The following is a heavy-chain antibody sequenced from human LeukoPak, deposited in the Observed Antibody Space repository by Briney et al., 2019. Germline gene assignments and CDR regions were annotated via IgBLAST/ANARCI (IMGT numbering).Heavy chain of an antibody. CDR1: GGSISSYY. V-gene: IGHV4-59*01. D-gene: IGHD4-17*01. CDR2: IYYSGST. CDR3: ARDLGSYDYGDYDYPDAFDI. Sequence: SETLSLTCTVSGGSISSYYWSWIRQPPGKGLEWIGYIYYSGSTNYNPSLKSRVTISVDTSKNQFSLKLSSVTAADTAVYYCARDLGSYDYGDYDYPDAFDIWGQGTMVTASS. J-gene: IGHJ3*02.